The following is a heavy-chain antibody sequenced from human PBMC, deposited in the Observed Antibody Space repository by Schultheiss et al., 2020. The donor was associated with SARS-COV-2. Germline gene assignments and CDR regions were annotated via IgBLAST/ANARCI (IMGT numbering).Heavy chain of an antibody. CDR3: ARVPWNYDYYYGMDV. Sequence: ASVKVSCKASGYTFTSYGISWVRQAPGQGLEWMGWISAYNGNTNYAQKFQGRVTITADESTSTAYMELSSLRSEDTAVYYCARVPWNYDYYYGMDVWGQGTTVTVSS. D-gene: IGHD1-1*01. J-gene: IGHJ6*02. V-gene: IGHV1-18*01. CDR1: GYTFTSYG. CDR2: ISAYNGNT.